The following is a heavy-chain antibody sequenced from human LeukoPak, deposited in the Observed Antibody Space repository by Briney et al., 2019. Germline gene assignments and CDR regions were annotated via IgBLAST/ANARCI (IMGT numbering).Heavy chain of an antibody. V-gene: IGHV4-31*03. CDR3: ARGGYYDSSGYYPDAFDI. J-gene: IGHJ3*02. Sequence: LQTLSLTCTVSGGSISSGGYYWSWIRQHPGKGLEWIGYIYYSGSTYYNPSLKSRVTISVDTSKNQFSLKLSSVTAADTAVYYCARGGYYDSSGYYPDAFDIWGQGTMVTVSS. CDR1: GGSISSGGYY. CDR2: IYYSGST. D-gene: IGHD3-22*01.